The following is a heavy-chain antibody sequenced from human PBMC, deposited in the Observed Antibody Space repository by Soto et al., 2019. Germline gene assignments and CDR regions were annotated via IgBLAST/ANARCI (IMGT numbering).Heavy chain of an antibody. D-gene: IGHD6-13*01. J-gene: IGHJ4*02. CDR3: ARERGIAAAGPYYFDY. Sequence: PSETLSLTCTVSGGSISSYYWSWIRQPPGKGLEWIGYIYYSGSTNYNPSLKSRVTISVDTSKNQFSLKLRSVTAADTAVYYCARERGIAAAGPYYFDYWGQGTMVTVSS. CDR2: IYYSGST. V-gene: IGHV4-59*01. CDR1: GGSISSYY.